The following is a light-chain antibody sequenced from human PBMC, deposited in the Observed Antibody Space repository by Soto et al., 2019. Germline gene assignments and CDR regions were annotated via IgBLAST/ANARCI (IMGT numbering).Light chain of an antibody. J-gene: IGLJ2*01. CDR3: CSYAGSYTLV. CDR2: DVS. Sequence: QSALTQPRSVSGSPGQSVTISCTGTSSDVGGYNCVSWYQQHPDKAPKLMVYDVSKRPSGVPDRFSGSKSGNTASLTIPGLQAEDEADYYCCSYAGSYTLVFGGGTKLTVL. CDR1: SSDVGGYNC. V-gene: IGLV2-11*01.